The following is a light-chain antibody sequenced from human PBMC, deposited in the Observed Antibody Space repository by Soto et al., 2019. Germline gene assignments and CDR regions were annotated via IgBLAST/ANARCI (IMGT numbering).Light chain of an antibody. CDR3: QQYSDWVWT. CDR1: QSISTK. V-gene: IGKV3-15*01. J-gene: IGKJ1*01. Sequence: EIVMTQFPATLSKSPGESATFSCRASQSISTKLAWYQQRPGQAPRLLMYGASTGATGIPARFSGSGSGTEFTLTISSLQSEDFAVYYCQQYSDWVWTLGQGTKVDIK. CDR2: GAS.